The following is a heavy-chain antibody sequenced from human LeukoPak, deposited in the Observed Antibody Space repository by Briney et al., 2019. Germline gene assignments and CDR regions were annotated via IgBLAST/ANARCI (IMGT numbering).Heavy chain of an antibody. Sequence: SETLSLTCTVSGGSISSSSYYWGWIRQPPGKGLEWIGSIYYSGSTYYNPSLKSRVTISVDTSKNQFSLKLSSVTAADTAVYYCARTRTYYYGSGSSLGDYYYYYMDVWGKGTTVTVSS. V-gene: IGHV4-39*07. CDR1: GGSISSSSYY. D-gene: IGHD3-10*01. CDR2: IYYSGST. CDR3: ARTRTYYYGSGSSLGDYYYYYMDV. J-gene: IGHJ6*03.